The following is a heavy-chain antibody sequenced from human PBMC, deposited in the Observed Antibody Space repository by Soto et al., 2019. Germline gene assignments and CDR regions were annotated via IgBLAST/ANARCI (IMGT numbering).Heavy chain of an antibody. CDR1: GFTFSNTW. J-gene: IGHJ4*02. CDR3: TTYVVRIGWYHFDN. V-gene: IGHV3-15*01. D-gene: IGHD6-19*01. Sequence: EVQLVESGGGLVKPGGSLTLSCVATGFTFSNTWMNWVRLARGTRLEWVGRIKDKTEGEATDYAAPVKGRFTISRDDSRTTLYLQMNSLTSGDTALYYCTTYVVRIGWYHFDNWGQGTLVTVSS. CDR2: IKDKTEGEAT.